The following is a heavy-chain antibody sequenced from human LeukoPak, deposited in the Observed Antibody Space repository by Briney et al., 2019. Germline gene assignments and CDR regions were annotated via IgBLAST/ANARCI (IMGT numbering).Heavy chain of an antibody. CDR1: GGTFSSYA. V-gene: IGHV1-24*01. D-gene: IGHD6-19*01. CDR3: ATGVAGPFFDY. CDR2: FDPEDGET. Sequence: GASVKVSCKASGGTFSSYAISWVRQAPGKGLEWMGGFDPEDGETIYAQKFQGRVTMTEDTSTDTAYMELSSLRSEDTAVYYCATGVAGPFFDYWGQGTLVTVSS. J-gene: IGHJ4*02.